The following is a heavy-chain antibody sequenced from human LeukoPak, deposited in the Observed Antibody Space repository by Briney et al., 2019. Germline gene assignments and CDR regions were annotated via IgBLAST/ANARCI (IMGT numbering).Heavy chain of an antibody. V-gene: IGHV3-66*01. D-gene: IGHD3-10*01. CDR3: AREIGGLARGYFDY. Sequence: GGSLRLSCAASGFTVSRNYMSWVRPAPGKGLEWVAVIYSGGSTYYADSVKGRFTISRDNSKNTLYLQMNSLRAEDTAVYYCAREIGGLARGYFDYWGQGTLVTVSS. J-gene: IGHJ4*02. CDR1: GFTVSRNY. CDR2: IYSGGST.